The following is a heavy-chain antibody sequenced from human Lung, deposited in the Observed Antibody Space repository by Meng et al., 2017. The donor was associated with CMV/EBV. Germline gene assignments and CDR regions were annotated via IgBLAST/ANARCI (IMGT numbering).Heavy chain of an antibody. CDR2: IIPIFGTA. CDR3: ASTTPYCSGTSCYTYFDY. CDR1: GGTFSSYA. J-gene: IGHJ4*02. D-gene: IGHD2-2*02. Sequence: SXXVSXKASGGTFSSYAISWVRQAPGQGLEWMGGIIPIFGTANYAQKFQGRVTITTDESTSTAYMELSSLRSEDTAVYYCASTTPYCSGTSCYTYFDYWGQGTLVTVSS. V-gene: IGHV1-69*05.